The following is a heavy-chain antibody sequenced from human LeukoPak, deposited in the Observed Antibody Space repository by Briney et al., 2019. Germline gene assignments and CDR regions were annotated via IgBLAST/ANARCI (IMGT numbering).Heavy chain of an antibody. V-gene: IGHV4-4*07. D-gene: IGHD6-13*01. CDR1: GASISSYY. J-gene: IGHJ4*02. CDR3: ARASGIAADFDY. Sequence: VKPSETLSLTCTVSGASISSYYWSWIRQPAGKGLEWIGRIYTGGRTNYDPSLKSRVTMSVDTSKNQFSLKLSSVTVADTAVYYCARASGIAADFDYCGQGTLCTVSS. CDR2: IYTGGRT.